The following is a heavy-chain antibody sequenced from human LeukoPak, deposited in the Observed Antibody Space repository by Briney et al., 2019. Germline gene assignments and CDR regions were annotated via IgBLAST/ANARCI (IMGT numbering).Heavy chain of an antibody. J-gene: IGHJ4*02. D-gene: IGHD3-10*01. CDR3: ARVSPETYYYGSGRAVDY. V-gene: IGHV3-30*02. CDR2: IRYDGSNK. Sequence: GGSLRLSCAASGFTFSSYGMHWVRQAPGKGLEWVAFIRYDGSNKYYADSVKGRFTISRDNSKNTLYLQMNSLRAEDTAVYYCARVSPETYYYGSGRAVDYWGQGTLVTVSS. CDR1: GFTFSSYG.